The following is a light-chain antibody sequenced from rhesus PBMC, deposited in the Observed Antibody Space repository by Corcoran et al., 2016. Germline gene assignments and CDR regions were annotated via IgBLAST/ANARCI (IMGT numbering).Light chain of an antibody. CDR2: RAS. V-gene: IGKV1-69*01. Sequence: IQMTQSPSSLSASVGDRVTVTCRASQDISSWLAWYQQKPGKAPELLIYRASNLETGVPSRFSGSGSGTHFTLTISRLQPEDIATYYCQQHDYSPFTFGPGTKLDIK. CDR1: QDISSW. CDR3: QQHDYSPFT. J-gene: IGKJ3*01.